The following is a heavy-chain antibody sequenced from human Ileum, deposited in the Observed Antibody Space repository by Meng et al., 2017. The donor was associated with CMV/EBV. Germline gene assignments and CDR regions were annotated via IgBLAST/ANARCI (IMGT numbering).Heavy chain of an antibody. V-gene: IGHV7-4-1*02. D-gene: IGHD5-24*01. Sequence: QVQLVQSGSDLREPGASVKIACKTSGYRFITYGINWVRQAPGQRLEWMGWINTNTGNPTYAQDFTGRSVFSLDTSVSTTYLQINSLRTEDSAVYYCTRGDGDHSSKFDYWGQGTLVTVSS. CDR3: TRGDGDHSSKFDY. J-gene: IGHJ4*02. CDR1: GYRFITYG. CDR2: INTNTGNP.